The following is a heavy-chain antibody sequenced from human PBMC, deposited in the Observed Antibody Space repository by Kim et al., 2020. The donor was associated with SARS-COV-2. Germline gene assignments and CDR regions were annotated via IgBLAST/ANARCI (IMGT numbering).Heavy chain of an antibody. V-gene: IGHV3-30*07. J-gene: IGHJ4*02. D-gene: IGHD6-13*01. CDR3: ARESSSSWYSVPLYYFDY. Sequence: KGRFTISRDNSKNTLYLQMNSLRAEETAVYYCARESSSSWYSVPLYYFDYWGQGTLVTVSS.